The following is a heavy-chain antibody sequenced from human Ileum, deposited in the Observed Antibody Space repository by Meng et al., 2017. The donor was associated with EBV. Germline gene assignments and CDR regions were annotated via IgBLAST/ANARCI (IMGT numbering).Heavy chain of an antibody. CDR2: FSVYNGNT. CDR1: GDTFTSYG. Sequence: QVPVVEAGDEVKKPWAAVKVSCKASGDTFTSYGISWVRQAPGQGLEWMGWFSVYNGNTIYAQKLQDRVTMTTDTSTSTAYMELRSLRSDDTAVYYCARGQNYYGSGSLIDYWGQGTLVTVSS. D-gene: IGHD3-10*01. J-gene: IGHJ4*02. V-gene: IGHV1-18*01. CDR3: ARGQNYYGSGSLIDY.